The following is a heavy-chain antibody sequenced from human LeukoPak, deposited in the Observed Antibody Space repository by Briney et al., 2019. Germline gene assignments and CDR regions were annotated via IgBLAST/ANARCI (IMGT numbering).Heavy chain of an antibody. V-gene: IGHV3-30*18. Sequence: GGSLRLSCAASGFTFSSYGMHWVRQAPGKGLEWVAVISYDGSNKYYADSVKGRFTISRDNSKNTLYLQMNSLRAEDTAVYYCAKDREKMATISYFDYWGQGTLVTVSS. D-gene: IGHD5-24*01. CDR2: ISYDGSNK. J-gene: IGHJ4*02. CDR3: AKDREKMATISYFDY. CDR1: GFTFSSYG.